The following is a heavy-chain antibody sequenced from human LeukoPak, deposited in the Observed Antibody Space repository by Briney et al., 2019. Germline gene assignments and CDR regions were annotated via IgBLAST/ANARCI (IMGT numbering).Heavy chain of an antibody. CDR2: ISGNGGST. CDR1: GFTFSSYA. V-gene: IGHV3-23*01. CDR3: AKVLGDGSPYYGMDV. D-gene: IGHD3-16*01. J-gene: IGHJ6*02. Sequence: GGSLRLSCAASGFTFSSYAMNWVRQAPGKGLEWVSGISGNGGSTYYADSVKGRFTISRDNSKNTLYLQMNSLRAEVTVVYYCAKVLGDGSPYYGMDVWGQGTTVTVSS.